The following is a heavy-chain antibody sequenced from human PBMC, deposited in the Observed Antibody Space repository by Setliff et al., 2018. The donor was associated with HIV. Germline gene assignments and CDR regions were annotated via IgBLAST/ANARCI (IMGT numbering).Heavy chain of an antibody. Sequence: PSETLSLTCYVTDDPISSYYWSWVRQPAGKGLEWIGEISHSGRTNYNPSLKSRVTISVDTSKNQFSLKLSSVTAADTAVYYCAISTRAYYYYYMDVWDVWGKGTTVTVSS. CDR3: AISTRAYYYYYMDVWDV. CDR1: DDPISSYY. V-gene: IGHV4-34*01. CDR2: ISHSGRT. J-gene: IGHJ6*04. D-gene: IGHD1-26*01.